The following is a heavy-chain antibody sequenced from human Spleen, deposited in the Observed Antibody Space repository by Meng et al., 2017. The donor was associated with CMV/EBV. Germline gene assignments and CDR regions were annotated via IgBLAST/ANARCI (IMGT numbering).Heavy chain of an antibody. J-gene: IGHJ6*02. CDR2: INPDSGGT. Sequence: YYIHWVRQAPGQGLEWMGWINPDSGGTKFAQKIQGRVTMTRDTSTNTAYLELTRLRSDDTAVYFCARERDRQMWSRTFHSYHYGMDVWGQGTTVTVSS. D-gene: IGHD2-21*01. CDR1: YY. V-gene: IGHV1-2*02. CDR3: ARERDRQMWSRTFHSYHYGMDV.